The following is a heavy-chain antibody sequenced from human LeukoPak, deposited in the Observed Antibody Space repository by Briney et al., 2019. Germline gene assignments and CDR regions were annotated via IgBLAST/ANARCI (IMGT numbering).Heavy chain of an antibody. V-gene: IGHV3-30*02. J-gene: IGHJ5*02. CDR3: AKVGPVITGWFDP. CDR1: GFTFSSYG. D-gene: IGHD3/OR15-3a*01. Sequence: GSLRLSCAASGFTFSSYGMHLVRQAPGKGLEWVAFIRYDGSNKYYADSVKGRFTISRDNSKNTLYLQMNSLRAEDTAVYYCAKVGPVITGWFDPWGQGTLVTVSS. CDR2: IRYDGSNK.